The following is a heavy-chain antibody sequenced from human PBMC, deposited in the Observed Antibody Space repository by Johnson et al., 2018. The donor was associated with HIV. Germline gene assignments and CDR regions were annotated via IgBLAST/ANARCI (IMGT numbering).Heavy chain of an antibody. CDR1: GFTFSNAW. CDR3: AKSQDRSAYDYDFDL. V-gene: IGHV3-20*04. CDR2: INWKGGSP. J-gene: IGHJ3*01. Sequence: VQLVESGGGLVKPGGSLRLSCAASGFTFSNAWMSWVRQAPGKGLEWVSGINWKGGSPGYADSVKGRFTISRDNARNSLFLQMNSLRAEDTAVYYCAKSQDRSAYDYDFDLWGQGTMVTVSS. D-gene: IGHD5-12*01.